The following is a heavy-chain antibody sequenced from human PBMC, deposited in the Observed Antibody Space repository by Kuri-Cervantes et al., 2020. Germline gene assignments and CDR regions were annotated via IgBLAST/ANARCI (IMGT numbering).Heavy chain of an antibody. CDR3: ARDLLRLGELSLLSN. CDR1: GYTFTSYD. D-gene: IGHD3-16*02. CDR2: IIPIFGTA. V-gene: IGHV1-69*13. Sequence: SVKVSCKASGYTFTSYDINWVRQATGQGLEWMGGIIPIFGTANYAQKFQGRVTITADESTSTAYMELSSLRSEDTAVYYCARDLLRLGELSLLSNWGQGTLVTVSS. J-gene: IGHJ4*02.